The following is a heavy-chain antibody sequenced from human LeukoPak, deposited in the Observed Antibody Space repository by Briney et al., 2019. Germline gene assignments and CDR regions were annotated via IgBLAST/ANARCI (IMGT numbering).Heavy chain of an antibody. Sequence: PSETLSLTCAVYDGSFSGYFWGWIRQPPGKGLEWIGSIYYSGSTYYNPSLKSRVTISVDTSKNQFSLKLSSVTAADTAVYYCARQGDYIWGSYRNPFDYWGQGTLVTVSS. V-gene: IGHV4-39*01. D-gene: IGHD3-16*02. CDR3: ARQGDYIWGSYRNPFDY. J-gene: IGHJ4*02. CDR2: IYYSGST. CDR1: DGSFSGYF.